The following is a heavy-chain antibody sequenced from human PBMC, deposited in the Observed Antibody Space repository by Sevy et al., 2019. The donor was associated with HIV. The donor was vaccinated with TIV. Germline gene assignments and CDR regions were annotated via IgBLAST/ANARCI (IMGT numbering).Heavy chain of an antibody. Sequence: GRSLRLSCAASGLTISRYGMHWVRQAPGKGLEWVAIIWYDGSNEYYADSVKGRFTISRDNSKNMLYLQMNSLRAEDTAVYYCAKDCVGDNYDSSYAFDIWGQGTVVTVSS. CDR3: AKDCVGDNYDSSYAFDI. CDR1: GLTISRYG. D-gene: IGHD3-22*01. V-gene: IGHV3-33*06. J-gene: IGHJ3*02. CDR2: IWYDGSNE.